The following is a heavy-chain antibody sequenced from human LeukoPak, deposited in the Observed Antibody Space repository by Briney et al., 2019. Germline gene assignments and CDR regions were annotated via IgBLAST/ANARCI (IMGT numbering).Heavy chain of an antibody. CDR3: AKRSGINYGFFDS. D-gene: IGHD1-26*01. CDR1: GFTFNTYA. J-gene: IGHJ4*02. Sequence: PGGSLRPSCAASGFTFNTYAMSWVRQAPGKGLEWVSAITGNGDYTDYADSVKGRFTISRDNSKNTAYLQMNSLRSEDTAVYYCAKRSGINYGFFDSWGQGTLVTVSS. CDR2: ITGNGDYT. V-gene: IGHV3-23*01.